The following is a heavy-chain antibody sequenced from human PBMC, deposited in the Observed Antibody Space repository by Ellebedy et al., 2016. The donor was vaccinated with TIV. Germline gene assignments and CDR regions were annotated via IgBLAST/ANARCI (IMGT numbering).Heavy chain of an antibody. J-gene: IGHJ4*02. CDR2: INPSGGST. CDR1: GYTFTSYY. CDR3: ARDLFGAVTADY. Sequence: ASVKVSCXASGYTFTSYYMHWVRQAPGQGLEWMGIINPSGGSTSYAQKFQGRVTLTRDTSTSTVYMELSSLRSEDTAVYYCARDLFGAVTADYWGQGTLVTVSS. V-gene: IGHV1-46*01. D-gene: IGHD3-16*01.